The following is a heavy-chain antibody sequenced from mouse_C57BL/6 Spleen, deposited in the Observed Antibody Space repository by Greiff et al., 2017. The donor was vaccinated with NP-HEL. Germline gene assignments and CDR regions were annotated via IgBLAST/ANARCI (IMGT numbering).Heavy chain of an antibody. CDR1: GYTFTDYY. CDR2: IYPGSGTT. V-gene: IGHV1-76*01. J-gene: IGHJ4*01. CDR3: AVDSSYAMDY. Sequence: VQLQQSGAELVRPGASVKLSCKASGYTFTDYYINWVKQRPGQGLEWIARIYPGSGTTYYNEKFKGKATLTAEKSSSTAYMQLSSLTSEDSAVYFGAVDSSYAMDYWGQGTSVTVSS. D-gene: IGHD3-2*02.